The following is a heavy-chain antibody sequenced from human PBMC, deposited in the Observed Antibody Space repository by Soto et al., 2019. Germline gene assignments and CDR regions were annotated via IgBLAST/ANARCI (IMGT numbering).Heavy chain of an antibody. Sequence: SETLSLTCTVSGGSVTSYYWSWIRQPPGKGLEWIGSIYYSGSTYYNPSLKSRVTISVDTSKNQFSLKLSSVTAADTAVYYCARSQVVTPYGYWGQGTLVTVSS. CDR2: IYYSGST. V-gene: IGHV4-39*01. CDR1: GGSVTSYY. D-gene: IGHD2-15*01. CDR3: ARSQVVTPYGY. J-gene: IGHJ4*02.